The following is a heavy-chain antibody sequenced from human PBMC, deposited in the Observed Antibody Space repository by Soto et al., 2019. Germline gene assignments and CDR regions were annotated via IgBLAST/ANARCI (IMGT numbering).Heavy chain of an antibody. CDR2: INAGNGNT. V-gene: IGHV1-3*01. CDR3: ARWGSPYGSGSYYYYYYGMDV. Sequence: ASVKVSCKASGYTFTSYAMHWVRQAPGQRLEWMGWINAGNGNTKYSQKFQGRVTITRDTSASTAYMELSSLRSEDTAVYYCARWGSPYGSGSYYYYYYGMDVWGQGTTVTVS. D-gene: IGHD3-10*01. J-gene: IGHJ6*02. CDR1: GYTFTSYA.